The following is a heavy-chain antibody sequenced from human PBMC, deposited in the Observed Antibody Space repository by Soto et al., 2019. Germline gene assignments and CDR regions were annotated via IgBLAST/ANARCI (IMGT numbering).Heavy chain of an antibody. Sequence: SETLSLTCALYGGSFSGYYSSWIRQPPGKGLGWVGEINHSGSTNYNPTIKRRVTISVDTSKNQFSLKLSSVTAADTAVYYCARGVRTTVSTKEGVFDYWGQGSLVTVSS. CDR3: ARGVRTTVSTKEGVFDY. V-gene: IGHV4-34*01. CDR2: INHSGST. J-gene: IGHJ4*02. CDR1: GGSFSGYY. D-gene: IGHD4-17*01.